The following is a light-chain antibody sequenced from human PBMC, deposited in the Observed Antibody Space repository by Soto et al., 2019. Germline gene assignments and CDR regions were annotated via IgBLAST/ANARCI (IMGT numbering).Light chain of an antibody. CDR3: QHWTDYSWT. CDR2: KTS. Sequence: DIHMTQSPSTLSASVGDRVTITCRARQSLTMWLAWYQQQPGKAPNLLIYKTSSVESGVPSRFSGSGSGTEFPLPISSLQPDDFATYYGQHWTDYSWTFGQGTKVEVK. CDR1: QSLTMW. V-gene: IGKV1-5*03. J-gene: IGKJ1*01.